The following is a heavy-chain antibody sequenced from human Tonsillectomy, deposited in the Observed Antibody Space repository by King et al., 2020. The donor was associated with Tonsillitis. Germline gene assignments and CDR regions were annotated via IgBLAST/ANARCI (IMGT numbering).Heavy chain of an antibody. Sequence: QWQLVQSGGDVVQPGRSLRLSCSASGFSFKSYAMHWVRQAPGQGLEWVAAISYDGSNEYYGDSVKGRFTISRDNSKNTLSLQMSSLRGEDTAVYYCARDYFDWIWVYGLDVWGQGTTVIVSS. J-gene: IGHJ6*02. CDR2: ISYDGSNE. V-gene: IGHV3-30*04. D-gene: IGHD3-9*01. CDR3: ARDYFDWIWVYGLDV. CDR1: GFSFKSYA.